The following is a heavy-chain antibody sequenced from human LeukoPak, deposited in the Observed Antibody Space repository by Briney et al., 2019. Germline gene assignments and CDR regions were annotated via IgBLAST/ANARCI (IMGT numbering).Heavy chain of an antibody. CDR1: GFAFTSYG. J-gene: IGHJ4*02. V-gene: IGHV3-30*02. D-gene: IGHD6-13*01. CDR3: AREAIAAAGFFYFDY. Sequence: GGSLRLSCAASGFAFTSYGMHWVRQAPGMGLEWVAFVRYDGDNEYYADSVKGRFTISRDNSKNTLYLQMNSLRAEDTAVYNCAREAIAAAGFFYFDYWGQGSLVTVSS. CDR2: VRYDGDNE.